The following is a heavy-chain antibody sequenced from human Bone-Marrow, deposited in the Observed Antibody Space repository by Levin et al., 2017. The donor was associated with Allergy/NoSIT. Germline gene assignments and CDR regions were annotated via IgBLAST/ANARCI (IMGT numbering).Heavy chain of an antibody. CDR2: INPDSGAT. Sequence: GGSLRLSCKASGYSFTAKYLHWVRQAPGQGLEWMGWINPDSGATNYAQKFQGGVTMTRDTSTSTAYMELTRLRSDDTAVFFCARSSVMLSASWYGTIDYWGQGTLVTVSS. J-gene: IGHJ4*02. V-gene: IGHV1-2*02. CDR3: ARSSVMLSASWYGTIDY. CDR1: GYSFTAKY. D-gene: IGHD6-13*01.